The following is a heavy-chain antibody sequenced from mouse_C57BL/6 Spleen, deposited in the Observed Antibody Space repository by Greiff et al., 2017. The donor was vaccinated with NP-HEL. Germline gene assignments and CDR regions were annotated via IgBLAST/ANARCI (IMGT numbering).Heavy chain of an antibody. J-gene: IGHJ4*01. Sequence: VQLQQSGPVLVKPGASVKMSCKASGYTFTDYYMNWVKQSHGKSLEWIGVINPYNGGTSYNQKFKGKATLTVDKSSSTAYMELNSLTSEDSAVYYCARPDEGVMDYWGQGTSVTVSS. CDR1: GYTFTDYY. V-gene: IGHV1-19*01. CDR3: ARPDEGVMDY. CDR2: INPYNGGT.